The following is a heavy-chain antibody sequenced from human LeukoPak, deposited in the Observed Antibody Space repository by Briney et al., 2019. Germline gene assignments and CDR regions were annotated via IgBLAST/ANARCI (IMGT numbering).Heavy chain of an antibody. D-gene: IGHD3-3*01. Sequence: AGGSLRLSCAASGFTFSSSGMHWFRQAPGKGLGWVAFIRFDGSNKYYADSVKGRFTISRDNSKNTLYLKMNSLRAEDAAVYYCAKDYDFWSGYYSPTRGYFDYWGQGTLVTVSS. J-gene: IGHJ4*02. V-gene: IGHV3-30*02. CDR1: GFTFSSSG. CDR3: AKDYDFWSGYYSPTRGYFDY. CDR2: IRFDGSNK.